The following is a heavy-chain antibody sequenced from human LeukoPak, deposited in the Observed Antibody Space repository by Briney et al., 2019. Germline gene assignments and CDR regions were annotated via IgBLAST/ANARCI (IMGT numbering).Heavy chain of an antibody. V-gene: IGHV6-1*01. Sequence: SQTLSLTCAISGDSVSSNSAAWNWIRQSPSRGLEWLGRTYYRSKWYNDYAVSVKSRITINPDTSKNQFSLQLNSVTPEDTAVYYCARGELSRVPAALYYYYYMDVWGKGTTVTISS. J-gene: IGHJ6*03. CDR2: TYYRSKWYN. CDR3: ARGELSRVPAALYYYYYMDV. CDR1: GDSVSSNSAA. D-gene: IGHD2-2*01.